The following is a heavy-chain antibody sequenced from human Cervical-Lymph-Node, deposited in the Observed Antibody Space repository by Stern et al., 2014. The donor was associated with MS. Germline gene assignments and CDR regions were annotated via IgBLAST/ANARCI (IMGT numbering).Heavy chain of an antibody. D-gene: IGHD3-3*01. V-gene: IGHV3-21*01. CDR2: ISSSSSYI. Sequence: EVQLVESGGGLVKPGGSLRLSCAASGFTFSSYSMNWVRQAPGKVLEWVSSISSSSSYIYYADSVKGRFTISRDNAKNSLYLQMNSLRAEDTAVYYCARDGARTIFGVVIDYWGQGTLVTVSS. CDR3: ARDGARTIFGVVIDY. CDR1: GFTFSSYS. J-gene: IGHJ4*02.